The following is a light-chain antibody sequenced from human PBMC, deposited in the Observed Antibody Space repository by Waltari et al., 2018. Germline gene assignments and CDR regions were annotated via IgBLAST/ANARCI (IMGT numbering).Light chain of an antibody. J-gene: IGLJ1*01. CDR1: SSDVGTYNS. V-gene: IGLV2-14*01. CDR2: EVT. Sequence: QSALTQPASVSGSPGQSITISCTGTSSDVGTYNSVSWYQQHPGKAPKLIISEVTDRPSGFSNLFSGSRSGNTASLTISGLQAEDEADYYCSSYTSGTTLYVFGTGTKVTVL. CDR3: SSYTSGTTLYV.